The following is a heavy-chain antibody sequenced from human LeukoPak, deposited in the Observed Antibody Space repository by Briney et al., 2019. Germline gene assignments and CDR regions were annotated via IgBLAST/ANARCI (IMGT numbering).Heavy chain of an antibody. Sequence: GGSLRLSCAASGFTFSSYAMSWVRQAPGKGLEWVSAISGSGGSTYYADSVKGRFTISRDNSKNTLYLQMNSLRAEDTAVYYCAKATFEDGYYGSGSYYRYWGQGTLVTVSS. CDR1: GFTFSSYA. D-gene: IGHD3-10*01. CDR3: AKATFEDGYYGSGSYYRY. V-gene: IGHV3-23*01. J-gene: IGHJ4*02. CDR2: ISGSGGST.